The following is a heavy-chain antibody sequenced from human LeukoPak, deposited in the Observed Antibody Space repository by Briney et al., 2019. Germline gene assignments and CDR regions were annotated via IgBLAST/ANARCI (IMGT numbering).Heavy chain of an antibody. J-gene: IGHJ4*02. D-gene: IGHD4-11*01. Sequence: PSETLSLTCTVSGDSISGYYWTWIRQPPGKGLEWIGYIYYSGSTNYNPSLKSRLTISVDTSKNQFSLKLSSVTAADTAVYYCARLRGNYFPDYWGQGFLATVSS. V-gene: IGHV4-59*01. CDR3: ARLRGNYFPDY. CDR1: GDSISGYY. CDR2: IYYSGST.